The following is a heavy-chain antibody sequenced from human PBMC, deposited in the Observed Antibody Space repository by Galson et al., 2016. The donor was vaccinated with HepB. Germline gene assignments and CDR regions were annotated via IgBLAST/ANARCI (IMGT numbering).Heavy chain of an antibody. D-gene: IGHD5-12*01. CDR1: GYTFASYD. CDR2: INPSSGDT. V-gene: IGHV1-8*01. CDR3: ARVLRRGYSNYDAN. J-gene: IGHJ4*02. Sequence: SVKVSCKASGYTFASYDINWVRQAPGQGLEWMGWINPSSGDTGYAQKFQARVTMTRNTFINTAYMELRSLRFDDTAVYYCARVLRRGYSNYDANWGQGTQVTVSS.